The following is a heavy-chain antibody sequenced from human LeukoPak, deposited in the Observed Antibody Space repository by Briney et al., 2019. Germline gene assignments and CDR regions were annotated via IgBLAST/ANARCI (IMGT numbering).Heavy chain of an antibody. CDR1: GYTFTSYV. V-gene: IGHV1-3*01. CDR3: ARDLWDIVVAGVDTAMGIFDY. Sequence: ASVKVSCKASGYTFTSYVMHWVRQSPGQRLEWMGWINAGNGNTKYSQKFQGRVTITRDTSASTAYMELSSLRSEDTAVYYCARDLWDIVVAGVDTAMGIFDYWGQGTLVAVSS. CDR2: INAGNGNT. D-gene: IGHD5-18*01. J-gene: IGHJ4*02.